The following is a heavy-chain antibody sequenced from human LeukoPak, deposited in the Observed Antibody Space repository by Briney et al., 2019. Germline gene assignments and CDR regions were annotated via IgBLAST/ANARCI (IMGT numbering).Heavy chain of an antibody. CDR1: GFTFSRYA. CDR2: ISYDGSKK. J-gene: IGHJ4*02. V-gene: IGHV3-30-3*01. D-gene: IGHD3-22*01. CDR3: ASEWLPVG. Sequence: PGGSLRLSCAASGFTFSRYAMHWVRQAPGKGLEWVAVISYDGSKKYYGASVKGRFTISRDNAKNTLYLQMNSLRAEDTAVYYCASEWLPVGWGQGTLVTVSS.